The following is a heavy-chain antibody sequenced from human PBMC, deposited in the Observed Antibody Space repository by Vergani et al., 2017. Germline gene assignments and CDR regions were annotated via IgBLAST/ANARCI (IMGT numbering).Heavy chain of an antibody. CDR3: ARDFLTRVTTLDYYYMGV. CDR1: GFPFSDYG. CDR2: ISYDGNKK. J-gene: IGHJ6*03. D-gene: IGHD1-1*01. Sequence: QVQLVESGGGEVQPGRSLRLSCSAAGFPFSDYGVHWVRQAPGKGLEWVSVISYDGNKKNYADSVKGRCTISRDNSKNTLYLEMNALRAEDTAVYYCARDFLTRVTTLDYYYMGVWGKGTTVTVSS. V-gene: IGHV3-30*03.